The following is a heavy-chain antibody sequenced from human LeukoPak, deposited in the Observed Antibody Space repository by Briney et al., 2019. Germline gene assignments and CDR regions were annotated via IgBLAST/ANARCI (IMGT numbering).Heavy chain of an antibody. D-gene: IGHD5-18*01. V-gene: IGHV3-43*02. J-gene: IGHJ6*02. CDR1: GFTFDDYA. CDR2: ISGESGST. Sequence: QAGGSLRLSCAASGFTFDDYAMHWVRPAPRKGLEWDSLISGESGSTYYADSVKGRFTISRDNSKNSMYLQMNRLRNVDTALYYCAKDTEGYTYGYYYYGMDVWGQGTTVTVSS. CDR3: AKDTEGYTYGYYYYGMDV.